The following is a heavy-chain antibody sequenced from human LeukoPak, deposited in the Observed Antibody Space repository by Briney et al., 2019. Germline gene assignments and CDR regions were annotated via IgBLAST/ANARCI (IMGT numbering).Heavy chain of an antibody. V-gene: IGHV4-31*11. J-gene: IGHJ4*02. Sequence: SETLSLTCAVYGGSFSGYYWSWIRQHPGKGLEWIGYIYYSGSTYYNPSLKSRVTISVDTSKNQFSLKLSSVTAADTAVYYCASVLWPIIDYWGQGTLVTVSS. CDR2: IYYSGST. CDR3: ASVLWPIIDY. CDR1: GGSFSGYY. D-gene: IGHD3-10*01.